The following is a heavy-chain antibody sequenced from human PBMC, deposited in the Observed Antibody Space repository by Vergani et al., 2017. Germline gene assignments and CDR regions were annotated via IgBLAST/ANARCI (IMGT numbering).Heavy chain of an antibody. J-gene: IGHJ6*03. CDR3: ARDTWIQLWPGDYYYYYYMDV. Sequence: QVQLVESGGGVVQPGRSLRLSCAASGFTFSSYAMHWVRQAPGKGLEWVAVISYDGSNKYYADSVKGRFTISRDNSKSTLYLQMNSLRAEDTAVYYCARDTWIQLWPGDYYYYYYMDVWGKGTTVTVSS. CDR1: GFTFSSYA. V-gene: IGHV3-30-3*01. D-gene: IGHD5-18*01. CDR2: ISYDGSNK.